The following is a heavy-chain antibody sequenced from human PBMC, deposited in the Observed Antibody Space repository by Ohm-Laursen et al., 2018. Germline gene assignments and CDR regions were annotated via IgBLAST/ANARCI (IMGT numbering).Heavy chain of an antibody. V-gene: IGHV3-9*01. J-gene: IGHJ4*02. CDR1: GFTFEDYG. D-gene: IGHD1-26*01. CDR3: AKMVGAWDFFDY. CDR2: ITWNSGTI. Sequence: SLRLSCAASGFTFEDYGMHWVRQAPGKGLEWVSGITWNSGTITYADSVKGRFTISRDNAKNSLYLQMNSLRAEDTALYYCAKMVGAWDFFDYWGQGTLVTVSS.